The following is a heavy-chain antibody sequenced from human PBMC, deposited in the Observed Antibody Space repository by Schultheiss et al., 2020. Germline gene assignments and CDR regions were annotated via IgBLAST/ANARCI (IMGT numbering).Heavy chain of an antibody. CDR2: IHPTGFT. Sequence: SETLSLTCTVYGGSFSGYYWSWIRQPPGEGLEWIGEIHPTGFTNYNPSLKSRVTITVDTSKNQFSLKLSSVTAADTAVYYCSGGAVVGAGEDVWGQGTTVTVSS. V-gene: IGHV4-34*01. CDR3: SGGAVVGAGEDV. J-gene: IGHJ6*02. CDR1: GGSFSGYY. D-gene: IGHD2-15*01.